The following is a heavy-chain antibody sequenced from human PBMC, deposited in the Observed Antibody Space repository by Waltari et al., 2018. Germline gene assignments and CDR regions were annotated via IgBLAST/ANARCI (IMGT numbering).Heavy chain of an antibody. D-gene: IGHD2-15*01. CDR1: GGSISSSSYY. CDR3: ARAYLDCSGGSCPPPYYFDY. J-gene: IGHJ4*02. Sequence: QLQLQESGPGLVKPSETLSLTCTVSGGSISSSSYYWGWIRQPPGKGREWIGSIYYSGSTYYNPSLKSRVTISVDTSKNQFSLKLSSVTAADTAVYYCARAYLDCSGGSCPPPYYFDYWGQGTLVTVSS. CDR2: IYYSGST. V-gene: IGHV4-39*07.